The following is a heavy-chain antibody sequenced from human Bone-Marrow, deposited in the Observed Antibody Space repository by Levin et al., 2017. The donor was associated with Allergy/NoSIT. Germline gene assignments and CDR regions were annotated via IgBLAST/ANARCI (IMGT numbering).Heavy chain of an antibody. V-gene: IGHV4-34*01. CDR3: ARGCGNTIFGVVSPYNWFDP. J-gene: IGHJ5*02. D-gene: IGHD3-3*01. Sequence: SQTLSLTCAVYGGSFSGYYWSWIRQPPGKGLEWIGEINHSGSTNYNPSLKSRVTISVDTSKNQFSLKLSSVTAADTAVYYCARGCGNTIFGVVSPYNWFDPWGQGTLVTVSS. CDR1: GGSFSGYY. CDR2: INHSGST.